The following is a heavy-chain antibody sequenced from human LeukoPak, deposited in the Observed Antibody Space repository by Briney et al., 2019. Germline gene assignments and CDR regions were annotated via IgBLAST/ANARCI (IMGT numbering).Heavy chain of an antibody. Sequence: PGGSLRLSCAASGFTFSSYAMSWVRQAPGQGLEWVSGISDSAGSTYYADSVKGRFAISRDNSKNSLYLQMNSLRAEDTAVYYCARGGAMGYWGQGTLVTVSS. D-gene: IGHD1-26*01. CDR3: ARGGAMGY. CDR1: GFTFSSYA. V-gene: IGHV3-23*01. J-gene: IGHJ4*02. CDR2: ISDSAGST.